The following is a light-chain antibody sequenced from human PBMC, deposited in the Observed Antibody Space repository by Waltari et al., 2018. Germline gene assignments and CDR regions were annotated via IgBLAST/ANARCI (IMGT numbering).Light chain of an antibody. CDR3: QAWDSNSAYV. J-gene: IGLJ1*01. V-gene: IGLV3-1*01. Sequence: SYELIQPPSVSVSPGQTASITCSGDKLGDKFVCWYQQRPGQSPVLVIYQDRKRPSGVPGRVSGSNSGNTATLTISGTQAMDEADYYCQAWDSNSAYVFGTGTKVTVL. CDR2: QDR. CDR1: KLGDKF.